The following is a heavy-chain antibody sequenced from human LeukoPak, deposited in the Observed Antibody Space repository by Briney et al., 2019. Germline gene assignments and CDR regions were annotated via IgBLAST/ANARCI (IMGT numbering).Heavy chain of an antibody. CDR3: ARSMTTVTTRFFDL. V-gene: IGHV3-21*04. CDR2: ISSSSSYI. CDR1: GFTFSSYS. D-gene: IGHD4-17*01. J-gene: IGHJ2*01. Sequence: KSGGSLRLSCAVSGFTFSSYSMNWVRQAPGKGLEWVSSISSSSSYIYYADSVKGRFTVSRDNVKNSLFSQMDSLRAEDTALYYCARSMTTVTTRFFDLWGRGTLVTVSS.